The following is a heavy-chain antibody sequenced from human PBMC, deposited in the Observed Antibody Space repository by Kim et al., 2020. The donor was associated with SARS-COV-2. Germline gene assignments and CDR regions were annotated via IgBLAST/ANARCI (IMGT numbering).Heavy chain of an antibody. Sequence: SETLSLTFTVSGGSISSGGYYWSWIRQHPGKGLEWIGYIYYSGSTYYNPSLKSRVTISVDTSKNQFSLKLSSVTAADTAVYYCARVVPLYDFWSGLGAGYYYYMDVWGKGTTVTVSS. V-gene: IGHV4-31*03. CDR3: ARVVPLYDFWSGLGAGYYYYMDV. J-gene: IGHJ6*03. CDR2: IYYSGST. CDR1: GGSISSGGYY. D-gene: IGHD3-3*01.